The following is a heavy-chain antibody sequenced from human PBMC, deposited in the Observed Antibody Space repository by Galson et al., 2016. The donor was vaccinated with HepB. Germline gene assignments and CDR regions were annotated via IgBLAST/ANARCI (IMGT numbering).Heavy chain of an antibody. D-gene: IGHD3-9*01. V-gene: IGHV1-18*01. J-gene: IGHJ3*02. CDR2: ISAYNGNI. Sequence: SVKVSCKASGYTLNIYGISWVRQAPGQGLEWMGWISAYNGNINYAQNLQARVTLTTDRSTNTAYMELRSLRSDDTAVYYCARAASYYDILTSYSPDAFDIWGQGTMVIVSS. CDR3: ARAASYYDILTSYSPDAFDI. CDR1: GYTLNIYG.